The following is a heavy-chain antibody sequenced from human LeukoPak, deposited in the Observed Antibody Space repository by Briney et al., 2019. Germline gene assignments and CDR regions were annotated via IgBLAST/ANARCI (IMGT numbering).Heavy chain of an antibody. V-gene: IGHV3-48*01. CDR2: ISSSSSTI. J-gene: IGHJ4*02. Sequence: GGALRLSCAASRFTFRSYIMNWGRPAPGKGLWWVSYISSSSSTIYYADSVKGRFTISRDNAKNSLYLQMNSLRAEDTAVYYCASLGCSSTSWYNYWGQGTLVTVSS. CDR3: ASLGCSSTSWYNY. D-gene: IGHD2-2*02. CDR1: RFTFRSYI.